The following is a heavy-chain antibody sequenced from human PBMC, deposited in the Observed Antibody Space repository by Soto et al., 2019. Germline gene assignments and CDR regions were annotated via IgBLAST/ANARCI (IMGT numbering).Heavy chain of an antibody. Sequence: VQLQESGPGLVRPSETLSLTCTVSGGSISSGNFYWSWIRQPPGKGLEWIGYIYFSGSTYYSPSLKSRLTISLNTSKNQFSLKLSSVTAADTAVYYCAHDSHGGSTYFDLWGQGALVTVSS. V-gene: IGHV4-30-4*01. CDR2: IYFSGST. CDR3: AHDSHGGSTYFDL. D-gene: IGHD1-26*01. CDR1: GGSISSGNFY. J-gene: IGHJ4*02.